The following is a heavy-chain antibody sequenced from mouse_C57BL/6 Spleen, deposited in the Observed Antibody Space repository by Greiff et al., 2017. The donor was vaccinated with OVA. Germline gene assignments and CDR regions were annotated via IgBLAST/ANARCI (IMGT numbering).Heavy chain of an antibody. CDR3: ARSDYYGSSYEGYFDY. CDR2: INPGSGGT. D-gene: IGHD1-1*01. J-gene: IGHJ2*01. CDR1: GYAFTNYL. V-gene: IGHV1-54*01. Sequence: VQVVESGAELVRPGTSVKVSCKASGYAFTNYLIEWVKQRPGQGLEWIGVINPGSGGTNYNEKFKGKATLTADKSSSTAYMQLSSLTSEDSAVYFCARSDYYGSSYEGYFDYWGQGTTLTVSS.